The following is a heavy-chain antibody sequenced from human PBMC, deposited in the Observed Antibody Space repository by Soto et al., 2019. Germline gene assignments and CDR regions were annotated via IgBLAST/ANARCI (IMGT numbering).Heavy chain of an antibody. CDR3: ERRDGVYGMDV. Sequence: QVQLVQSGAEVKKPGASVKVSCKASGYTFTSYGIHWVRQAPGQGLEWMGWISAYNGNTNYAQKFQGRVTMTTDTPASRVYMALRRLRSDDRSVYFCERRDGVYGMDVWGPGTTVDGSS. D-gene: IGHD2-8*01. J-gene: IGHJ6*02. CDR1: GYTFTSYG. CDR2: ISAYNGNT. V-gene: IGHV1-18*01.